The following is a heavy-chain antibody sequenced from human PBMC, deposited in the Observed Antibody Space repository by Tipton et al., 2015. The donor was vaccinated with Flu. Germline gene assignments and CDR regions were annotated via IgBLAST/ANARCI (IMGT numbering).Heavy chain of an antibody. Sequence: TLSLTCTVSGDSMRSYYWSWIRQPAGKGLEWIGRIYTSWTTNYNPSLKSRVTMSIDTSKDQFSLKLSSVTAADTAVYYCARLRAGYFDCWGQGALLTVSS. CDR2: IYTSWTT. J-gene: IGHJ4*02. CDR3: ARLRAGYFDC. V-gene: IGHV4-4*07. CDR1: GDSMRSYY. D-gene: IGHD5-12*01.